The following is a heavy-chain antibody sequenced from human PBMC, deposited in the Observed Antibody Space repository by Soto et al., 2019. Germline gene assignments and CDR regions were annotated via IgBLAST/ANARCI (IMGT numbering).Heavy chain of an antibody. CDR2: IKKKTDGGTT. CDR1: GFTVSSAC. J-gene: IGHJ6*02. V-gene: IGHV3-15*07. CDR3: TKVGRYYGVDV. D-gene: IGHD3-9*01. Sequence: XESLSLASAASGFTVSSACMSWVRQAPGKGLEWVGRIKKKTDGGTTDFAEPVRYRFAMSRDDSRNTVYLQMNSLNTEDTAVYSCTKVGRYYGVDVWGQGTTVPVSS.